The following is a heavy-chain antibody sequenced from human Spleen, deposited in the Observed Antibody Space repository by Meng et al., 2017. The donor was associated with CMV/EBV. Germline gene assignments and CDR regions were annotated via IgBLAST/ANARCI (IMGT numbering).Heavy chain of an antibody. J-gene: IGHJ4*02. CDR3: ARDFSNWGSGYFDD. V-gene: IGHV4-61*01. CDR2: IYYSGIT. Sequence: SGGPVTSGSDYWSWIRQPPGKGLEWIGYIYYSGITDHNPSLKSRVTMSVDTSKNQFSLKLSSVTAADTAIYYCARDFSNWGSGYFDDWGQGTLVTVSS. D-gene: IGHD7-27*01. CDR1: GGPVTSGSDY.